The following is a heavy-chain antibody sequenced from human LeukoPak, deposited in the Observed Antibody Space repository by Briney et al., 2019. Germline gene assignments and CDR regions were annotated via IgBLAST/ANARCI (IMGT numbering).Heavy chain of an antibody. Sequence: PGGSLRLSCAASGFTFSTYWMSWVRQAPGKGLEWAANIKQDGSAEYYVDSVKGRFTISRDNPKKSLYLQMSSLRAEDTAVYYCARGGNSYGPYFDIWGQGTLVTVSS. J-gene: IGHJ4*02. CDR2: IKQDGSAE. CDR1: GFTFSTYW. D-gene: IGHD5-18*01. CDR3: ARGGNSYGPYFDI. V-gene: IGHV3-7*01.